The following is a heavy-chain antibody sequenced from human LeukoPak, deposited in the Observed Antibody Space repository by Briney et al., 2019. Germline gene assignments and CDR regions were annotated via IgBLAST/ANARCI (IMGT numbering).Heavy chain of an antibody. D-gene: IGHD4-11*01. CDR3: ARAPGLPDY. CDR1: GASFSGYY. V-gene: IGHV4-34*01. J-gene: IGHJ4*02. CDR2: INHSGST. Sequence: ASETLSLTCAVYGASFSGYYWTWIRQPPGEGLEWIGEINHSGSTNYNPSLKSRVTISMDTSKIQFSLKLSSVTAADTAVYYCARAPGLPDYWGQGTLVSVSS.